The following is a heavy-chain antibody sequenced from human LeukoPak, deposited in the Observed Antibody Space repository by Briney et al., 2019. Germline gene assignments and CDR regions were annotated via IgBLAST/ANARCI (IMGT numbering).Heavy chain of an antibody. Sequence: ASVKVSCKASGYTFTSYGISWVRQASGQGLEWMGWISAYNGNTNYAQKLQGRVTMTTDTSTSTAYMELRSLRSDDTAVYYCARDAEYQLGYYYYYGMDVWGQGTTVTVSS. D-gene: IGHD2-2*01. CDR1: GYTFTSYG. CDR3: ARDAEYQLGYYYYYGMDV. J-gene: IGHJ6*02. CDR2: ISAYNGNT. V-gene: IGHV1-18*01.